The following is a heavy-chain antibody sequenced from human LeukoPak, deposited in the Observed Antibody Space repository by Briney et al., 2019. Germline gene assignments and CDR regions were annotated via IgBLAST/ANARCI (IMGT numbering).Heavy chain of an antibody. CDR1: GFTFSDYY. J-gene: IGHJ6*03. Sequence: PGGSLRLSCVGSGFTFSDYYMTWVRQAPGKGLEWISHTSTSGSTKYYADSVKGRFTISRDNAKKSLYLQMNSLTADDTAVYYCARGNYYYYYYMDVWGKGTTVTVSS. CDR3: ARGNYYYYYYMDV. CDR2: TSTSGSTK. V-gene: IGHV3-11*04.